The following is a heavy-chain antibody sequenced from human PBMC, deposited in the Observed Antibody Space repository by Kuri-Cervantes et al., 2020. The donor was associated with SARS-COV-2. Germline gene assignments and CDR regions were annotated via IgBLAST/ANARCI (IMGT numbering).Heavy chain of an antibody. CDR2: ISAYNGNT. V-gene: IGHV1-18*01. Sequence: ASVKVSCKASGYTFTSYGISWVRQAPGQGLEWMGWISAYNGNTNYAQKLQGRVTITADESTSTAYMELSSLRSEDTAVYYCALGYWGSGYPRNYYYMDVWGKGTTVTVSS. CDR1: GYTFTSYG. J-gene: IGHJ6*03. CDR3: ALGYWGSGYPRNYYYMDV. D-gene: IGHD3-22*01.